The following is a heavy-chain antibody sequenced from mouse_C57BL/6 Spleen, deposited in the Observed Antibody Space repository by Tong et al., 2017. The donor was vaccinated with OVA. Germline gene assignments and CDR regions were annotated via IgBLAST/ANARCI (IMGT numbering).Heavy chain of an antibody. CDR1: GYTFTSYV. CDR2: INPYNDGT. Sequence: EVQLQQSGPELVKPGASVKMSCKASGYTFTSYVMHWVKQKPGQGLEWIGYINPYNDGTKYNEKFKGKATLTSDKSSSTAYMELSSLTSEDSAVYYWARGAYRYNYAMDYWGQGTSVTVSS. D-gene: IGHD2-14*01. V-gene: IGHV1-14*01. CDR3: ARGAYRYNYAMDY. J-gene: IGHJ4*01.